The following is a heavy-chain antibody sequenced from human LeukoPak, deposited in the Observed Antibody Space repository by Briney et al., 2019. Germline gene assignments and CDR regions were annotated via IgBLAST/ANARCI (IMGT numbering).Heavy chain of an antibody. D-gene: IGHD5-18*01. V-gene: IGHV4-39*07. J-gene: IGHJ4*02. CDR1: GGSISSSSYY. CDR2: IYYSGST. Sequence: SETLSLTCTVSGGSISSSSYYWGWIRQPPGKGLEWIGSIYYSGSTYYNPSLKSRVTISLNTSKNQFSLKLSSVTAADTAVYYCARFRYTYGSHVFDYWGQGTLVTVSS. CDR3: ARFRYTYGSHVFDY.